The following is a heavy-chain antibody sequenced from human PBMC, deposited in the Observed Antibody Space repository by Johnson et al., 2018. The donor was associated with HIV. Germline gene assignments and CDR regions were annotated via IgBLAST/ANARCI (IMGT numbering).Heavy chain of an antibody. D-gene: IGHD2/OR15-2a*01. CDR3: ARPPSCQYQDACDI. CDR1: VFTLSAYG. J-gene: IGHJ3*02. Sequence: QVQLVESGGGVVQPGRSLRLSCAASVFTLSAYGLHWVRQAPGKGLAWLAVISSDGSNISYVASVKCRFSISRVNSKYTLYLQMHSRIAEDTALYHCARPPSCQYQDACDIWGQGTMVSVSS. V-gene: IGHV3-30*03. CDR2: ISSDGSNI.